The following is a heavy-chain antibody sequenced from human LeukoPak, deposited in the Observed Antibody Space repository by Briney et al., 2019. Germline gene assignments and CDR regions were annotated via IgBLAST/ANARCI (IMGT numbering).Heavy chain of an antibody. J-gene: IGHJ3*02. V-gene: IGHV4-4*07. CDR3: ARGRYCSADICSGGDAFDI. CDR2: IYTRGST. Sequence: PSETLSLTCTVSGGSISNYYWNWIRQPAGKGLEWIGRIYTRGSTNYNPSPKSRVTMSVDTSKNQFSLKLSSVTAADTAVYYCARGRYCSADICSGGDAFDIWGQGTMVSVSS. CDR1: GGSISNYY. D-gene: IGHD2-15*01.